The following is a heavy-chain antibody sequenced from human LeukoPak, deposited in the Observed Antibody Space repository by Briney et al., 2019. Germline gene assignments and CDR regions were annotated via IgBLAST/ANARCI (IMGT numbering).Heavy chain of an antibody. J-gene: IGHJ4*02. V-gene: IGHV3-21*01. D-gene: IGHD6-13*01. Sequence: PGGSLRLSCAASGFTFSSYSMNWVRQAPGKGLEWVSSISSSSSYIYYADSVKGRFTISRDNAKSSLYLQMNSLRAEDTAVYYCARDRRQQLVPTYFDYWGQGTLVTVSS. CDR2: ISSSSSYI. CDR1: GFTFSSYS. CDR3: ARDRRQQLVPTYFDY.